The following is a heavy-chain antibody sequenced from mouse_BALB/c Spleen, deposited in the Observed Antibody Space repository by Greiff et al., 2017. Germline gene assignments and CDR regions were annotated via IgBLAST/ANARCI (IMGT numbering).Heavy chain of an antibody. CDR2: IYPGDGDT. Sequence: QVHVKQSGPELVKPGASVKISCKASGYAFSSSWMNWVKQRPGQGLEWIGRIYPGDGDTNYNGKFKGKAALTADKSSSTAYMQLSSLTSVDSAVYFCARSWGTGDFDYWGQGTTLTVSS. D-gene: IGHD3-3*01. J-gene: IGHJ2*01. V-gene: IGHV1-82*01. CDR1: GYAFSSSW. CDR3: ARSWGTGDFDY.